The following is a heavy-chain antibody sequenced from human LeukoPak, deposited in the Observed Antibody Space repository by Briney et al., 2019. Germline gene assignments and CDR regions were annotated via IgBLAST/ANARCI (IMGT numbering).Heavy chain of an antibody. CDR2: MNPNSGNT. CDR3: ASALKRGSAGTLIDH. D-gene: IGHD6-13*01. CDR1: GYSFTSHD. V-gene: IGHV1-8*01. J-gene: IGHJ4*02. Sequence: ASVTVSCTASGYSFTSHDINWVRQAPGQGLEWMGWMNPNSGNTGYAQKFQDRITITRNTSISTAYLELSSLGSEDTAMYYCASALKRGSAGTLIDHWGQGTLVTVSS.